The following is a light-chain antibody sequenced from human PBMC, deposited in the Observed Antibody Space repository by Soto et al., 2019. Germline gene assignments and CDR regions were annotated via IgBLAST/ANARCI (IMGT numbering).Light chain of an antibody. V-gene: IGKV2-28*01. J-gene: IGKJ1*01. CDR2: LGS. Sequence: DIVMTQSPLSLPVTPGEPASISCRSSQSLLHSNNYNYLDWYLQKPGQSPQLLIYLGSNRASGVPDRFSGSVSGTDFTLKISRVEADDVGVYYCMQALQTWTFGQGTKVEIK. CDR1: QSLLHSNNYNY. CDR3: MQALQTWT.